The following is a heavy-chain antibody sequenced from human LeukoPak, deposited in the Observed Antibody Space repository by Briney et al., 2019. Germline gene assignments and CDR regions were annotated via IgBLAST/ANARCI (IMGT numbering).Heavy chain of an antibody. CDR2: ISVYNGNT. V-gene: IGHV1-18*01. J-gene: IGHJ4*02. CDR3: ARAGYSYGYIGYFDY. CDR1: GYTFNVYG. Sequence: WASVKVSCKASGYTFNVYGITWVRQARGQGLEWMGWISVYNGNTQYGQKFQGRVTMTADTSTSTAYMELRSLTSDDTAVYYCARAGYSYGYIGYFDYWGQGTLVTVSS. D-gene: IGHD5-18*01.